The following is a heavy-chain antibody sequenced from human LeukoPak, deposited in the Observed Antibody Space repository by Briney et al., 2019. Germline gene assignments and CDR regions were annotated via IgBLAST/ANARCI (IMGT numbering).Heavy chain of an antibody. CDR2: INSDGSTT. D-gene: IGHD1-26*01. CDR1: GFSFSSSW. J-gene: IGHJ5*02. V-gene: IGHV3-74*01. CDR3: ARALVGGSAS. Sequence: PGGSLRLSCAASGFSFSSSWMYWVRQAPGKGLVWVSRINSDGSTTNYADSVKGRFATSRDNAKNTLYLQMNSLRDEDTAVYYCARALVGGSASWGQGTLVTVSS.